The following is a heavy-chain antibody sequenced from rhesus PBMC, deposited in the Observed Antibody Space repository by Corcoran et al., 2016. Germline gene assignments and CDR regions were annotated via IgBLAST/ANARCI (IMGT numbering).Heavy chain of an antibody. CDR2: IGGSSGST. J-gene: IGHJ6*01. CDR3: AREEEGHLLF. V-gene: IGHV4-165*01. D-gene: IGHD1-38*01. Sequence: QVQLQESGPGLVKPSETLSLTCAVSGGSLSGYWWGWIRQPPGKGLEWFGYIGGSSGSTYYNPSLKSRVTISTDTSKNQFSLKLSSVTAADTAVYYCAREEEGHLLFWGQGVVVTVSS. CDR1: GGSLSGYW.